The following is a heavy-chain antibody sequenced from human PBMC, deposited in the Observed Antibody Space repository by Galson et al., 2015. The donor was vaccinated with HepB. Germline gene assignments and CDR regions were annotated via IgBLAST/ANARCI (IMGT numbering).Heavy chain of an antibody. CDR2: IRSKSYGETI. Sequence: SLRLSCAASGFTFGDYAMTWFRQAPGKGLEWVAFIRSKSYGETIQHAASVKGRFTVSRDDSKSIAYLHMNSLKTEDTAVYYCTRVFLWELLWNDAFDTWGQGTMVTVSS. CDR1: GFTFGDYA. J-gene: IGHJ3*02. V-gene: IGHV3-49*03. D-gene: IGHD1-26*01. CDR3: TRVFLWELLWNDAFDT.